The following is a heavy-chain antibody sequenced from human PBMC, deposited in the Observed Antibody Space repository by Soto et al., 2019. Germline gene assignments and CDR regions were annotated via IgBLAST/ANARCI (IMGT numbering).Heavy chain of an antibody. CDR2: INSDGSST. D-gene: IGHD6-19*01. Sequence: EVQRVESGGGLVQPGGSLRLSCAASGFTFSSYWMHWVRQAPGKGLVWVSRINSDGSSTSYADSVKGRFTISRDNAKNTLYLQMNSLRAEDTAVYYCAVAVAGPTAIGYWGQGTLVTVSS. J-gene: IGHJ4*02. CDR1: GFTFSSYW. CDR3: AVAVAGPTAIGY. V-gene: IGHV3-74*01.